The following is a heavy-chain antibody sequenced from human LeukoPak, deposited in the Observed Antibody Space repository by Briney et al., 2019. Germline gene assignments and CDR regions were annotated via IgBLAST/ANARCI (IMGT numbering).Heavy chain of an antibody. CDR2: IIPILGIA. CDR1: GYTFTDHY. V-gene: IGHV1-69*02. Sequence: GASVKVSCKASGYTFTDHYILWVRQAPGRGLEWMGRIIPILGIANHAQKFQGRVTITADKSTSTAYMKLSSLRSEDTAVYYCASLHTDWFDPWGQGTLVTVSS. J-gene: IGHJ5*02. CDR3: ASLHTDWFDP.